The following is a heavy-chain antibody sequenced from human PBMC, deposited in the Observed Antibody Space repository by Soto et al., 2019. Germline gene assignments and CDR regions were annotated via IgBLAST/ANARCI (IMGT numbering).Heavy chain of an antibody. CDR3: VRDRRIYYSDPHDEFVASEYEV. J-gene: IGHJ3*01. V-gene: IGHV1-69*01. CDR2: FIPIFRTL. D-gene: IGHD3-22*01. Sequence: QVQLIQSEAEVKKPGSSVRVSCTASGGIFGSHGFSWVRQAPGQRLEWVGGFIPIFRTLTYTEKFQARVRNAAEESTNTVYFDLSSLTSEDTAVYYCVRDRRIYYSDPHDEFVASEYEVWGQGTMVSVSS. CDR1: GGIFGSHG.